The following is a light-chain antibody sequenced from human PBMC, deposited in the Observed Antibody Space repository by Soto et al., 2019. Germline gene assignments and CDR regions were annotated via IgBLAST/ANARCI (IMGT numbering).Light chain of an antibody. V-gene: IGKV3-20*01. J-gene: IGKJ1*01. CDR3: QQYSTSPRT. Sequence: EIVLTQSPGTLSSSPGERATLSCRASRSVTNNYLAWYQHKPGQAPRLLIFGASNRATGIPDRFRGSGSGTEFTLTISRLEPEDFAVYYCQQYSTSPRTFGQGTKVEVK. CDR2: GAS. CDR1: RSVTNNY.